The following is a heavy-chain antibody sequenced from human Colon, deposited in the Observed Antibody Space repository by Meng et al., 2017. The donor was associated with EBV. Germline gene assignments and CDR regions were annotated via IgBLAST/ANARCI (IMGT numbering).Heavy chain of an antibody. J-gene: IGHJ2*01. CDR1: GGSISSGDYY. Sequence: QRLESGPAMVRHSQTLSLPCTVSGGSISSGDYYWSWIRQPPGKGLELIGHIYYSGSTSYNPSLKSRVTISVDTSNNQFSLKLSSVTAADTAVYYCARVGWRQWSFDLWGRGTLVTVSS. D-gene: IGHD5-18*01. CDR2: IYYSGST. V-gene: IGHV4-30-4*01. CDR3: ARVGWRQWSFDL.